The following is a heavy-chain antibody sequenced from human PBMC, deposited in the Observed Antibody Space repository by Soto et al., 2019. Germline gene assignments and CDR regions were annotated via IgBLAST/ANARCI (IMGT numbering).Heavy chain of an antibody. CDR1: GGSISSSSYY. D-gene: IGHD3-3*01. V-gene: IGHV4-39*01. CDR3: ATQGRTVESGAPNWFDP. Sequence: TLSLTCTVSGGSISSSSYYWGWIRQPPGKGLEWIGSIYYSGSTYYNPSLKSRVTISVDTSKNQFSLKLSSVTAADTAVYYCATQGRTVESGAPNWFDPWGQGTLVTVSS. CDR2: IYYSGST. J-gene: IGHJ5*02.